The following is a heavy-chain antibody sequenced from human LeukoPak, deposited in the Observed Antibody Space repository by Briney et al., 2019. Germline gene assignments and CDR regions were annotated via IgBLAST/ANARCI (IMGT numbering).Heavy chain of an antibody. V-gene: IGHV1-2*04. D-gene: IGHD6-19*01. J-gene: IGHJ6*02. CDR2: INPNSGGT. CDR1: GYTFTSYG. Sequence: ASVKVSCKASGYTFTSYGISWVRQAPGQGLEWMGWINPNSGGTNYAQKFQGWVTMTRDTSISTAYMELSRLRSDDTAVYYCASAVNSSGWYEGPYYYYYGMDVWGQGTTVTVSS. CDR3: ASAVNSSGWYEGPYYYYYGMDV.